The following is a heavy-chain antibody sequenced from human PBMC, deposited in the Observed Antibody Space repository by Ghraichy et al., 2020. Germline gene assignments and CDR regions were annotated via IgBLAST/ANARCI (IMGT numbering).Heavy chain of an antibody. CDR2: TGTTGDT. V-gene: IGHV3-13*01. CDR3: ARSRSHCAASTCYFDL. Sequence: GESLNISCAASGFTFSIYDMHWVRQTTGDGLEWVSSTGTTGDTYYPGSEKGRFTISRDDDKNSLYLQMNSLRAGDTAVYFCARSRSHCAASTCYFDLWGQGTLVTVSS. D-gene: IGHD2-8*02. CDR1: GFTFSIYD. J-gene: IGHJ4*02.